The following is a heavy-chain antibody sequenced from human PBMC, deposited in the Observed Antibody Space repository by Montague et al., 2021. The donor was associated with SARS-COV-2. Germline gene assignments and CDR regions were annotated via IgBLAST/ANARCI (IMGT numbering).Heavy chain of an antibody. V-gene: IGHV3-21*01. J-gene: IGHJ6*02. D-gene: IGHD3-10*01. CDR2: ISSSSSYI. CDR1: GFTFSSYS. Sequence: SRSLSFSASGFTFSSYSMNWVRQAPGKGLEWVSSISSSSSYIYYSDSVKGRFTISRDNAKNSLYLQRNSLRAEDTAVYFCARERTVVIITGYYYYGVDVWGQGTTVTVSS. CDR3: ARERTVVIITGYYYYGVDV.